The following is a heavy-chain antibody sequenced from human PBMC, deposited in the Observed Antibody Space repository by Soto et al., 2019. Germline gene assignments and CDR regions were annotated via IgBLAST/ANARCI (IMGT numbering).Heavy chain of an antibody. Sequence: QVQLQESGPGLVKPSQTLSLTCTVSAGAISSSDYFWSWIRQPPGHGLESIGYIYYSGSTYYHSPLKSGVTISVDPAKNQFYLRLSSVTAADTAVYYCAGYGSGIIAYWGQGTLVIVAS. CDR1: AGAISSSDYF. CDR2: IYYSGST. D-gene: IGHD3-10*01. V-gene: IGHV4-30-4*01. CDR3: AGYGSGIIAY. J-gene: IGHJ4*02.